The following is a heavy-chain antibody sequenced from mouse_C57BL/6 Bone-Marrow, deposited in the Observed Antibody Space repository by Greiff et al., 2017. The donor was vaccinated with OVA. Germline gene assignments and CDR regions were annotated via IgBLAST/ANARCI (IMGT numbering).Heavy chain of an antibody. Sequence: EVQLQQSGPELVKPGASVKISCKASGYSFTGYYMHWVKQSHGNILDWIGYIYPYTGVSSYNQKFKGKATLTVDKSSSTAYMELRSLTSEDSAVYYCASPLTTVVYYYAMDYWGQGTSVTVSS. CDR2: IYPYTGVS. D-gene: IGHD1-1*01. J-gene: IGHJ4*01. CDR1: GYSFTGYY. V-gene: IGHV1-31*01. CDR3: ASPLTTVVYYYAMDY.